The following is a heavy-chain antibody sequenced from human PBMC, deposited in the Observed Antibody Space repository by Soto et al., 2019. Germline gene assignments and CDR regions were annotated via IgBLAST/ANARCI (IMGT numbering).Heavy chain of an antibody. J-gene: IGHJ6*02. CDR2: IIPIFGTA. CDR1: GGTFSSYA. CDR3: AGRWGGGGGRPYYYGMDV. Sequence: QVQLVQSGAEVKKPGSSVKVSCKASGGTFSSYAISWVRQAPGQGLEWMGGIIPIFGTANYAQKFQGRVTITADESTSTAYMERSSLRSEDRAVYYWAGRWGGGGGRPYYYGMDVWGQGTTVTVSS. D-gene: IGHD3-16*01. V-gene: IGHV1-69*01.